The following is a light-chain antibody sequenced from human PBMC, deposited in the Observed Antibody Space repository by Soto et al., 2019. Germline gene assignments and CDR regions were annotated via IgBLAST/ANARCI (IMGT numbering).Light chain of an antibody. Sequence: QPVLTQPPSASGTPGQRVTISCSGSSSNIGRNYVYWYQQLPGTAPKVLIYRNDQRPSGVPERFSGSKSGTSASLAISGPRSEDEADYYCAAWDDRLRGEVFGGGTKLTVL. CDR2: RND. CDR1: SSNIGRNY. CDR3: AAWDDRLRGEV. J-gene: IGLJ2*01. V-gene: IGLV1-47*01.